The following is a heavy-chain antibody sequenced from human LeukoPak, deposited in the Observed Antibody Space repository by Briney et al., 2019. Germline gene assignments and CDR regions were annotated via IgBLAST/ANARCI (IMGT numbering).Heavy chain of an antibody. CDR2: ISSSSSYI. CDR1: GFTFSSYS. CDR3: ARGRITIFGVVILDYFDY. V-gene: IGHV3-21*01. Sequence: PGGSLRLSCAASGFTFSSYSMNWVRQAPGKGLEWVSSISSSSSYIYYADSVKGRFTISRDNAKNSLYLQMNSLRAEDTAVYYCARGRITIFGVVILDYFDYWGQGTLVTVSS. D-gene: IGHD3-3*01. J-gene: IGHJ4*02.